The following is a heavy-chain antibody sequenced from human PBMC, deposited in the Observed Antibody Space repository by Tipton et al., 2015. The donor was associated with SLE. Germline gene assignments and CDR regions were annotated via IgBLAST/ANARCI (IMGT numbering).Heavy chain of an antibody. Sequence: SLRLSCAASGFTVSSNYMSWVRQAPGKGLEWVAFIRYDGSNKYYADSVKGRFTISRDNSKNTLYLQMNSLRAEDTAVYYCAKGIAAVALLWGQGTMVTVSS. CDR3: AKGIAAVALL. D-gene: IGHD6-13*01. J-gene: IGHJ3*01. CDR2: IRYDGSNK. CDR1: GFTVSSNY. V-gene: IGHV3-30*02.